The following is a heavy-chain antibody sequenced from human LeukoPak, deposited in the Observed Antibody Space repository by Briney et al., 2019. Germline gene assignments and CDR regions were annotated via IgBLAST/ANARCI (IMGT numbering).Heavy chain of an antibody. CDR2: ISGSSTTI. Sequence: PGGSLRLSCAASGFTFSSFSLNWVRQAPGKGLEWVSYISGSSTTIYYADSVKGRFTISRDNAKNSLYLQMNSLRDEDTAVYYCARDLTRFLEWLFPYYGMDVWGQGTTVTVSS. CDR3: ARDLTRFLEWLFPYYGMDV. CDR1: GFTFSSFS. V-gene: IGHV3-48*02. D-gene: IGHD3-3*01. J-gene: IGHJ6*02.